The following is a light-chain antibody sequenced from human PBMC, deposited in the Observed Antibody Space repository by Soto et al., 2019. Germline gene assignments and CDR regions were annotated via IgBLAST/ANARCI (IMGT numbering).Light chain of an antibody. CDR3: QTWGVGIHWV. CDR1: TSNIGSNY. J-gene: IGLJ3*02. V-gene: IGLV1-47*02. CDR2: TDN. Sequence: QSVLTQPPSASGTPGQRVTISCSGSTSNIGSNYVYWYQHLPGTAPKLLIYTDNQRPSGVPDRFSGSKSGTSASLAISGLRSEDEADYHCQTWGVGIHWVFGGGTKLTVL.